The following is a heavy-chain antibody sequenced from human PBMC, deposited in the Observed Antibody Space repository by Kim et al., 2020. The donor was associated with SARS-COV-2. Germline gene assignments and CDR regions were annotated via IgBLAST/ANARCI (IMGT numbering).Heavy chain of an antibody. D-gene: IGHD5-12*01. J-gene: IGHJ5*02. CDR2: IYYSGST. CDR1: GGSISSYY. V-gene: IGHV4-59*08. Sequence: SETLSLTCTVSGGSISSYYWSWIRQPPGKGLEWIGYIYYSGSTNYNPSLKSRVTISVDTSKNQFSLKLSSVTAADTAVYYCARKKTITHNRFDPWGQGTLVTVSS. CDR3: ARKKTITHNRFDP.